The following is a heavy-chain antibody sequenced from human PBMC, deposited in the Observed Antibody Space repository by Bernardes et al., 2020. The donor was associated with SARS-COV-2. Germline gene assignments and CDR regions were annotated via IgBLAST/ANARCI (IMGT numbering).Heavy chain of an antibody. CDR3: ARGGERYSFGTTRMDV. D-gene: IGHD5-18*01. J-gene: IGHJ6*02. V-gene: IGHV4-59*01. CDR1: GGSISSYY. Sequence: TLSLTCTVSGGSISSYYWSWIRQPPGKGLEWIGYIYHTGSTNYNPTLKSRVTISLDTSKNQFSLELSSVTAADTAVYCCARGGERYSFGTTRMDVWGQGTTVTVSS. CDR2: IYHTGST.